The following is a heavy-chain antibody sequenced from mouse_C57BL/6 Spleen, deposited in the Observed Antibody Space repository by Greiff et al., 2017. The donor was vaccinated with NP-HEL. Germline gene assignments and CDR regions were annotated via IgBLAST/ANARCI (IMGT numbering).Heavy chain of an antibody. CDR1: GFTFSDYG. Sequence: EVMLVESGGGLVKPGGSLKLSCAASGFTFSDYGMHWVRQAPEKGLEWVAYISSGSSTIYYADTVKGRFTISRDNAKNTLFLQMTSLRSEDTAMYYGARPGLRLSYYAMDYWGQGTSVTVSS. CDR3: ARPGLRLSYYAMDY. V-gene: IGHV5-17*01. J-gene: IGHJ4*01. D-gene: IGHD2-4*01. CDR2: ISSGSSTI.